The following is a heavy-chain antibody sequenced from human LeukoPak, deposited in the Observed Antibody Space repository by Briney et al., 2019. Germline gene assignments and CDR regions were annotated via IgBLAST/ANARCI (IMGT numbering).Heavy chain of an antibody. CDR2: IYYSGST. Sequence: PTETLSHTCTVSGGSISSYYWSWIRQPPGKGLEWIGYIYYSGSTTSNPSLKSRVTISADTSKNQVSLKLSSVTAADTAVYYCARHTELGGDFDYWGQGTLVTVSS. J-gene: IGHJ4*02. CDR3: ARHTELGGDFDY. V-gene: IGHV4-59*08. D-gene: IGHD1-14*01. CDR1: GGSISSYY.